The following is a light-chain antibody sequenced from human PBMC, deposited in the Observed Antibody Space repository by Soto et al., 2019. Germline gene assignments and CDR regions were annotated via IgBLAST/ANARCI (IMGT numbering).Light chain of an antibody. J-gene: IGKJ1*01. CDR1: QGISNY. V-gene: IGKV1-27*01. Sequence: DIQMTHSPSSLSASVGDRVTITCRASQGISNYLAWYQQKPGKGPKLLIYAASTLQSGVPSRFSGSGSGTDFTLTISSLQPEDVATYYCQKYNSAPPWTFGQGTKVEIK. CDR2: AAS. CDR3: QKYNSAPPWT.